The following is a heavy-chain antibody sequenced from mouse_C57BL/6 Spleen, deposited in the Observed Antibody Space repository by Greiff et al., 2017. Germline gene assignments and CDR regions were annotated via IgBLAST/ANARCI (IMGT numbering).Heavy chain of an antibody. CDR1: GYTFTDYY. V-gene: IGHV1-76*01. Sequence: VQLQQSGAELVRPGASVKLSCKASGYTFTDYYINWVKQRPGQGLEWIARIYPGSGNTYYNEKFKGKATLTAEKSSSTAYMQLSSLTSEDSAVYFCARGGYYDMDYWGQGTSVTVSS. CDR3: ARGGYYDMDY. CDR2: IYPGSGNT. J-gene: IGHJ4*01.